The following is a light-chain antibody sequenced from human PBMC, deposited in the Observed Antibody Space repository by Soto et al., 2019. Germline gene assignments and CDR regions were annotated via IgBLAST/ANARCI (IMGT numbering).Light chain of an antibody. CDR2: EAS. CDR1: QDISNF. Sequence: DIQMTQSPSSLSASVGDRITITCRASQDISNFLAWFPQKPGKAPTSLIYEASNLQSGVPPKFSGSASGTDFTLTINRLQPEDFATYYCQQYHSYPPTFGQGTKVEI. V-gene: IGKV1-16*02. J-gene: IGKJ1*01. CDR3: QQYHSYPPT.